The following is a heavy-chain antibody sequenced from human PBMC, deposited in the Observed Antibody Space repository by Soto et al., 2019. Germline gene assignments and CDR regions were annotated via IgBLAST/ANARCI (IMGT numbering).Heavy chain of an antibody. J-gene: IGHJ3*02. CDR2: IKQDGSEK. V-gene: IGHV3-7*01. CDR1: GFTFSSYW. CDR3: AREEPRNEDAFDI. Sequence: GGSLRLSCAASGFTFSSYWMSWVRQAPGKGLEWVANIKQDGSEKYYVDSVKGRFTISRDNAKNSLYLQMNSLRAEDTAVYYCAREEPRNEDAFDIWGQGTMVTVSS. D-gene: IGHD1-1*01.